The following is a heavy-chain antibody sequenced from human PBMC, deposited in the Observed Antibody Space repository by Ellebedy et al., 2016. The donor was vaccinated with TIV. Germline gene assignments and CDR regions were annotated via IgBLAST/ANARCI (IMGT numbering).Heavy chain of an antibody. CDR2: IRKKPNSYST. Sequence: GGSLRLXXAASGFTFSDYYMDWVRQAPGKGLEWVGRIRKKPNSYSTEYAASVKGRFTISRDDSQNSLYLQMNSLKTEDTAVYHCANSGAHLHFGYWGQGTLVTVSS. J-gene: IGHJ4*02. CDR1: GFTFSDYY. V-gene: IGHV3-72*01. CDR3: ANSGAHLHFGY. D-gene: IGHD1-26*01.